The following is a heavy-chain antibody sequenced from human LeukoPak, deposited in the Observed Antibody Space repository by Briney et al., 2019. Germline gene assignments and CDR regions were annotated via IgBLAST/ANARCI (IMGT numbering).Heavy chain of an antibody. CDR3: ARDRRATRQYYFDY. CDR1: GFTFSSYS. CDR2: ISSSSSYI. V-gene: IGHV3-21*01. D-gene: IGHD5-24*01. J-gene: IGHJ4*02. Sequence: PGGSLRLSCAASGFTFSSYSMNWVRQAPGKGLEWVSSISSSSSYIYYADSVKGRFTISRDNAKNSLYLQMNSLRAEDTAVYYCARDRRATRQYYFDYWGQGTLVTVSS.